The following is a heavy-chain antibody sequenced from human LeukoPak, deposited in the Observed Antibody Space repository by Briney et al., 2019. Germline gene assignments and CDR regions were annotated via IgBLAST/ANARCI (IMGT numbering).Heavy chain of an antibody. Sequence: GGSLRLSCAASGFTFTDYWMTWVRQVPGKGLEWVANIQRGGSESYYVDSVKGRFTISRENAKNSLYLQMDSLIVEDTAVYYCARVGTWELQRVFDYWGQGTLVTVSS. CDR1: GFTFTDYW. J-gene: IGHJ4*02. D-gene: IGHD1-26*01. CDR2: IQRGGSES. V-gene: IGHV3-7*01. CDR3: ARVGTWELQRVFDY.